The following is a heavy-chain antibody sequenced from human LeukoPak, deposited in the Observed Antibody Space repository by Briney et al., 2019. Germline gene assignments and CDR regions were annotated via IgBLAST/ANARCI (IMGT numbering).Heavy chain of an antibody. J-gene: IGHJ4*02. Sequence: NRGGSLRLSCAASGFTFSDSYMSWVRQAPGKGLEWVGRIKSKTHGGTTDYAAPVEGRFTISRDDSKNMLYLQMNSLRAEDTAVYFCARDGLEQLAHPNFDYWGQGTLVTVSS. D-gene: IGHD6-6*01. CDR2: IKSKTHGGTT. V-gene: IGHV3-15*01. CDR3: ARDGLEQLAHPNFDY. CDR1: GFTFSDSY.